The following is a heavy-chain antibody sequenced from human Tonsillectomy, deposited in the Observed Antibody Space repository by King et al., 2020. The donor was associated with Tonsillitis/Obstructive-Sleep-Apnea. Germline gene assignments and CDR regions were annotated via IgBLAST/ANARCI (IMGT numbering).Heavy chain of an antibody. CDR2: IHDSGST. Sequence: QLQESGPGLVKPSGTLSLTCAVSGGSSSSSNWWSWVRQSPGKGLEWIGEIHDSGSTNYNPSLKSRVTISVDKSKNQFSLNLTSVTAADTAVYYCGGIVGTTWPPNWFDPWGQGTLVTVSS. V-gene: IGHV4-4*02. D-gene: IGHD2-21*01. CDR3: GGIVGTTWPPNWFDP. CDR1: GGSSSSSNW. J-gene: IGHJ5*02.